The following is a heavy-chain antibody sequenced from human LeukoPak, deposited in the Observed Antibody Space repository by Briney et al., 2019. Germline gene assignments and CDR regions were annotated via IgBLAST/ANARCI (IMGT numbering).Heavy chain of an antibody. Sequence: TSLRLSCAASGFSCSSYAMRWVREAPGKGLEWVAVISYDGSNKYYADSVKGRFTISRDNSKNTLYLQMNSLRAEDTAVYYCARVTAVAETYWGQGTLVTVSS. J-gene: IGHJ4*02. CDR1: GFSCSSYA. CDR3: ARVTAVAETY. CDR2: ISYDGSNK. V-gene: IGHV3-30*04. D-gene: IGHD6-19*01.